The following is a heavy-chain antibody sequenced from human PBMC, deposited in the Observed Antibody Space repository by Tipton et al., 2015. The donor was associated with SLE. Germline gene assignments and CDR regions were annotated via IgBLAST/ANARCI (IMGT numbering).Heavy chain of an antibody. CDR2: INHSGST. D-gene: IGHD6-13*01. V-gene: IGHV4-34*01. CDR3: ARAGYGSHWFLDY. Sequence: TLSLTCALYGVSFNDYYWSWIRQPPGKGLEWIGEINHSGSTNYNPSLKSRVSISIDTSKKQFSLKLTSVTAADTAVYYCARAGYGSHWFLDYWGQGTLVTVSS. J-gene: IGHJ4*02. CDR1: GVSFNDYY.